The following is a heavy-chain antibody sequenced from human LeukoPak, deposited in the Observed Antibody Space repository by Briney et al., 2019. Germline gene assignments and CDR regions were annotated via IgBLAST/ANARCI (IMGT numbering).Heavy chain of an antibody. CDR1: GGSFSGYY. CDR2: INHSGST. J-gene: IGHJ4*02. Sequence: PSETLSLTCAVYGGSFSGYYWSWIRQPPGKGLEWIGEINHSGSTNYNPSLKSRVTISVDTPKNQFSLKLSSVTAADTAVYYCAREKSVVSPNHYWGQGTLVTVSS. CDR3: AREKSVVSPNHY. D-gene: IGHD1-14*01. V-gene: IGHV4-34*01.